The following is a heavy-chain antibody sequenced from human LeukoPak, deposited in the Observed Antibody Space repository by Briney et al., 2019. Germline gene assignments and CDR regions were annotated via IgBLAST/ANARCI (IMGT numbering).Heavy chain of an antibody. CDR2: IKQDESEK. CDR3: ARGAALWFGDPYYMDV. CDR1: GFSFSTYW. J-gene: IGHJ6*03. V-gene: IGHV3-7*03. Sequence: GGSLRLSCEASGFSFSTYWMSWVRQAPGRGLEWVANIKQDESEKYYVGSVKGRFTISRDNAKNSLYLQMSSLRSEDTAVYYCARGAALWFGDPYYMDVWGKGTTVTVSS. D-gene: IGHD3-10*01.